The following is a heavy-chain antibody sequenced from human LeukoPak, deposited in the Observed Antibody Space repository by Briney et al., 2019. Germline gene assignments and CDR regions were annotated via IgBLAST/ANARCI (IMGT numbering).Heavy chain of an antibody. V-gene: IGHV4-34*01. CDR3: AGYSSSWYVGFDY. D-gene: IGHD6-13*01. Sequence: QPSETLSLTCAVSGGSFSGYYWSWIRQPPRKGLGWVGEINHSGSTNYHPSLKSRVTISVDTSKNQFSLKLSSVTAADTAVYYWAGYSSSWYVGFDYWGQGTLVTVSS. CDR2: INHSGST. J-gene: IGHJ4*02. CDR1: GGSFSGYY.